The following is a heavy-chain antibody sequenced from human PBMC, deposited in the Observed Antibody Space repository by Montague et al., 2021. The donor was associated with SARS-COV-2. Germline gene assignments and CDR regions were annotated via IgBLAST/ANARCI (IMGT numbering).Heavy chain of an antibody. V-gene: IGHV3-7*01. J-gene: IGHJ4*02. D-gene: IGHD3-10*01. CDR1: GFTFSSYW. Sequence: SLRLSCAASGFTFSSYWMSWVRQAPGKGLEWVANIKQDGSEKYYVDSVKGRFTISRDNAKNSLYLQMNSLRAEDTAVYYCARDGWFGELVSRGEYYWGQGTLVTVSS. CDR2: IKQDGSEK. CDR3: ARDGWFGELVSRGEYY.